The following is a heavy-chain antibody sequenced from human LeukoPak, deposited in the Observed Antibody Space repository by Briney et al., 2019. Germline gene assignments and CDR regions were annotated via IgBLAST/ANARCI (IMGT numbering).Heavy chain of an antibody. CDR2: INSDGINT. D-gene: IGHD3-22*01. J-gene: IGHJ5*02. CDR1: GFTFSNYW. CDR3: ARDLGQYYDTSDNWFDP. Sequence: PGGPLRLSCAASGFTFSNYWMHWVRQAPGKGLVWVSRINSDGINTSYADSVKGRFTISRDNAKNTLNLQMNSLRAKDTAVYYCARDLGQYYDTSDNWFDPWGQGTLVTVSS. V-gene: IGHV3-74*01.